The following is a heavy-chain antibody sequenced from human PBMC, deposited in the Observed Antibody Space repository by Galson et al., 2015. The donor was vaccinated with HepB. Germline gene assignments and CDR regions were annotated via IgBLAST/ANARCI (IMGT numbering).Heavy chain of an antibody. Sequence: SVKVSCKASGYTFISYAMSWVRQAPGRGLEWIGWINTNSGDPTYAQGFTGRFVFSLDTSVRTAYLQISNLRTEDTAVYYCARRQWFGEADYWGQGTLVTVSS. D-gene: IGHD3-10*01. CDR3: ARRQWFGEADY. V-gene: IGHV7-4-1*01. CDR1: GYTFISYA. CDR2: INTNSGDP. J-gene: IGHJ4*02.